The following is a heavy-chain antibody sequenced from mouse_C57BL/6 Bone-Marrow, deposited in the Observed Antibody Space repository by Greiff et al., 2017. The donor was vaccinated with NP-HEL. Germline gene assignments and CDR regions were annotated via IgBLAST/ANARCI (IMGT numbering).Heavy chain of an antibody. D-gene: IGHD2-3*01. Sequence: QVQLQQSGAELVRPGASVTLSCKASGYTFTDYEMHWVKQTPVHGLAWIGAIDPETGGTAYNQKFKGKAILTADKSSSTAYMERRSMTSEDAAVYYCTRRWDGYYDAYGGQGTLVTVSA. CDR3: TRRWDGYYDAY. CDR2: IDPETGGT. J-gene: IGHJ3*01. CDR1: GYTFTDYE. V-gene: IGHV1-15*01.